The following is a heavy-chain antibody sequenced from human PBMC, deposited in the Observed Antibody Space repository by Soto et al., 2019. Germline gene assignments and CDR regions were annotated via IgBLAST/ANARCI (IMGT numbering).Heavy chain of an antibody. D-gene: IGHD6-6*01. CDR3: ARVTVAARPPYYYGMDV. CDR2: TYYRSKWYN. CDR1: GDSVSSNSAA. J-gene: IGHJ6*02. V-gene: IGHV6-1*01. Sequence: PSQTLSLTCAISGDSVSSNSAAWNWIRQSPSRGLEWLGRTYYRSKWYNDYAVSVKSRITINPDTSKNQFSLQLNSVTPEDTAVYYCARVTVAARPPYYYGMDVWGQGTTVTVSS.